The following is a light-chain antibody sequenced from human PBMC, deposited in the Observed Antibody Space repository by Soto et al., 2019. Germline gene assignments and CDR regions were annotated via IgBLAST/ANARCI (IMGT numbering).Light chain of an antibody. CDR3: QQYGSSGT. V-gene: IGKV3D-15*01. Sequence: EIVITQSPATLSVSPGERATLSCRTSQSVSSILAWYQQKPGQAPRLIIYEASNRAAGIPARFSGSGSGTDFTLTITSLEPEDFAFYYCQQYGSSGTFGQGAKVDIK. CDR2: EAS. J-gene: IGKJ1*01. CDR1: QSVSSI.